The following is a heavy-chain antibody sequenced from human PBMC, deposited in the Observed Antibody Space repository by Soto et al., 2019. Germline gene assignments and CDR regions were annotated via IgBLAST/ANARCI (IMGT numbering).Heavy chain of an antibody. J-gene: IGHJ4*02. V-gene: IGHV1-18*04. CDR1: GYTFTSYG. Sequence: ASVKVSCKASGYTFTSYGISWVRQAPGQGLEWMGWISAYNGNTNYAQKLQGRVTMTTDTSTSTAYMELRSLRSGDTAVYYCARALRFLEWLDYFDYWGQGTLVTVSS. CDR2: ISAYNGNT. CDR3: ARALRFLEWLDYFDY. D-gene: IGHD3-3*01.